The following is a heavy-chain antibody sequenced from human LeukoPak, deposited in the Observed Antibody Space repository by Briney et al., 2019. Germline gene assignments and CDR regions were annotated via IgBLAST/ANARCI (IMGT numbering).Heavy chain of an antibody. J-gene: IGHJ4*02. CDR1: GFTFSSYG. CDR3: ARAGLGPPIDY. D-gene: IGHD5/OR15-5a*01. V-gene: IGHV3-33*01. CDR2: IWYDGSNK. Sequence: GGSLRLSCAASGFTFSSYGMHWVRQAPGKGLEWVAVIWYDGSNKYYADSVKGRLTISRDNSKNTPYLQMNSLRAEDTAVYYCARAGLGPPIDYRGQGTLVTVSS.